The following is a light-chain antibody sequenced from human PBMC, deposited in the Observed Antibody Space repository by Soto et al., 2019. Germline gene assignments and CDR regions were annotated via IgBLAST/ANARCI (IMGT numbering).Light chain of an antibody. CDR1: QSISSY. CDR2: DAS. Sequence: DIQMTQSPSTLSTSVGDRVSITCRASQSISSYLNWYQQKPGKAPKLLIYDASSLESGVPSRFSGSGSGTEFTLTISSLQPDDFATYYCQQYSSYSWTFGQGTKVDI. CDR3: QQYSSYSWT. V-gene: IGKV1-5*01. J-gene: IGKJ1*01.